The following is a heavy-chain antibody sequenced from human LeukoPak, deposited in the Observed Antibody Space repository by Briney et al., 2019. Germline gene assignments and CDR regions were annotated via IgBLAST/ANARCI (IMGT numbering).Heavy chain of an antibody. Sequence: GGSLRLSCAVSGFTFSSYSMNWVRQAPGKGLEWISYISSLSSTIYYADSVKGRFSISRDNAKNSLYLQMNSLRAEDTAMYYCARGLDPWGQGTLVTVSS. CDR2: ISSLSSTI. CDR1: GFTFSSYS. J-gene: IGHJ5*02. V-gene: IGHV3-48*01. CDR3: ARGLDP.